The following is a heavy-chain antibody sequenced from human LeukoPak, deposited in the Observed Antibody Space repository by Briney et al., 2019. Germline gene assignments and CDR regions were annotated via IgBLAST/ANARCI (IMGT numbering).Heavy chain of an antibody. D-gene: IGHD2-8*02. J-gene: IGHJ5*02. CDR3: ARHQYVTGRFDP. CDR1: GGSISSYY. Sequence: SETLSLTCTVSGGSISSYYWSWIRQPPGKGLEWIGYIYYSGSTNYNPSLKSRVTISVDTSKNQFSLKLRSVTAADTAVYYCARHQYVTGRFDPWGQGTLITVSS. CDR2: IYYSGST. V-gene: IGHV4-59*08.